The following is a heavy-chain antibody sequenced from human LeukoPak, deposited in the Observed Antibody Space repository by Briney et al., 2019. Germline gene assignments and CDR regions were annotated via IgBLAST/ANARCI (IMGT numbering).Heavy chain of an antibody. CDR2: ISSSSSYI. CDR1: GFTFSSYS. V-gene: IGHV3-21*01. J-gene: IGHJ4*02. D-gene: IGHD6-6*01. CDR3: ARDPNYSSSPDSEDLFDY. Sequence: GGSLRLSCAASGFTFSSYSMNWVRQAPGKGLEWVSSISSSSSYIYYADSVKGRFTISRDNAENSLYLQMNSLRAEDTAVYCCARDPNYSSSPDSEDLFDYWGQGTLVTVSS.